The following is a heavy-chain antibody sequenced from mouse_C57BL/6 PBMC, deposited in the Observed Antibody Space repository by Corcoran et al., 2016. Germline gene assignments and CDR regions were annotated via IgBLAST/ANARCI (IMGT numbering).Heavy chain of an antibody. J-gene: IGHJ3*01. CDR2: IYPNNGGN. D-gene: IGHD3-2*02. CDR3: ARETAQATGFAY. Sequence: EVQLQQSGPELVKPGASVKMSCKASGYTFTDYYMHWVKQSHGKSLEWIGYIYPNNGGNGYNQKFKGKATLTVDKSSSTAYMELRSLTSEDSVVDYCARETAQATGFAYWGQGTLVTVSA. V-gene: IGHV1-34*01. CDR1: GYTFTDYY.